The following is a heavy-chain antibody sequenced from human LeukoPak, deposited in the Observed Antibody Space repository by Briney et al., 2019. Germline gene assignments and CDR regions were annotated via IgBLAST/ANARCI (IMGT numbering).Heavy chain of an antibody. J-gene: IGHJ4*02. CDR2: IYYSGTT. D-gene: IGHD3-3*01. CDR1: GGSISSGDYF. Sequence: SETLSLTCSVSGGSISSGDYFWTWIRQPPGKGLEYIGYIYYSGTTYYNPSLKSRITMSVDMSANQFSLRLTSVSAADAAVYYCTRAYWIGFHFDSWGQGILVSVSS. CDR3: TRAYWIGFHFDS. V-gene: IGHV4-30-4*01.